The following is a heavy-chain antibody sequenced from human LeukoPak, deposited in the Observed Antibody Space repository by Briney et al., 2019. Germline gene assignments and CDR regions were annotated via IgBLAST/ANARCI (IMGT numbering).Heavy chain of an antibody. D-gene: IGHD4-17*01. CDR3: AREEPRTTVPEGMDV. CDR2: IYYSGSA. J-gene: IGHJ6*02. Sequence: KASEPLSLTCTVSGGFIRYYDGSWIRQSPGKGLEGVGYIYYSGSANYNPSLKSRVTISVDTSKNQFSLQLRSVTAADTAESFWAREEPRTTVPEGMDVWGRGTTVTVSS. V-gene: IGHV4-59*13. CDR1: GGFIRYYD.